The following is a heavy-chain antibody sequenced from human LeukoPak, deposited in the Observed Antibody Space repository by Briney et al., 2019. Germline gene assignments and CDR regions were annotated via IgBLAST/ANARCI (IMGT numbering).Heavy chain of an antibody. CDR3: ARPGLLWFGDPTDDY. V-gene: IGHV4-39*01. J-gene: IGHJ4*02. CDR2: IYYSGST. Sequence: KPSETLSLTCTVSGDSISSSSYYWGWIRQPPGKGLEWIGSIYYSGSTYYNPSLKSRVTISVDTSKNQFSLKLSSVTAADTAAYYCARPGLLWFGDPTDDYWGQGTLVTVSS. D-gene: IGHD3-10*01. CDR1: GDSISSSSYY.